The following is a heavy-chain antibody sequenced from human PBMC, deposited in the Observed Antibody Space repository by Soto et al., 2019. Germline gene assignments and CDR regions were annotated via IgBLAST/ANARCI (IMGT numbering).Heavy chain of an antibody. J-gene: IGHJ4*02. CDR2: ISGSGNTI. D-gene: IGHD3-3*01. V-gene: IGHV3-23*01. CDR1: GFTFSTNA. CDR3: AKVGYGTFGYYLRSFDY. Sequence: EVQLLESGGGLVQPGGSLRLSCAASGFTFSTNAMSWVRQAPGMGLEFVSLISGSGNTIYYADSVKGRFTISRDNSKNTLSLQMNSLRDEDTAVYYCAKVGYGTFGYYLRSFDYWGQGTLVTVSS.